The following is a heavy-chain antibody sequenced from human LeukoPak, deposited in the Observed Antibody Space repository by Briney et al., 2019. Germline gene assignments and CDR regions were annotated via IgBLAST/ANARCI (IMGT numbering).Heavy chain of an antibody. CDR3: ARGTLGAWGW. D-gene: IGHD6-19*01. CDR1: GFTFSTYS. J-gene: IGHJ4*02. V-gene: IGHV3-23*01. CDR2: ISTSGGST. Sequence: GGSLRLSCAASGFTFSTYSMSWVRQAPGKGLEWVSAISTSGGSTHYADSVKGRFTISRDNAKNSLYLQMNSLRAEDTAVYFCARGTLGAWGWWGQGTLVTVSS.